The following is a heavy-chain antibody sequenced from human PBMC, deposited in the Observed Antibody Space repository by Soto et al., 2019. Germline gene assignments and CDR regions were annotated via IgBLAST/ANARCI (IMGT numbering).Heavy chain of an antibody. V-gene: IGHV4-39*01. CDR1: GGSISSSSYY. J-gene: IGHJ5*02. Sequence: SETLSLTCTVSGGSISSSSYYWCWIRQPPGKGLEWIGSIYYSGSTYYNPSLKSRVTISVDTSKNQFSLKLSSVTAADTAVYYCARHNTDYVKGYDFWSGYSYWFDPWGQGTLVTVSS. CDR3: ARHNTDYVKGYDFWSGYSYWFDP. CDR2: IYYSGST. D-gene: IGHD3-3*01.